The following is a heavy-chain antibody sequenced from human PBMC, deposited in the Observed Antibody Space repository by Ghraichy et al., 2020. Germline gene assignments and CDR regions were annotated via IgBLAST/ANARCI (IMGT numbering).Heavy chain of an antibody. J-gene: IGHJ4*02. CDR1: GVTFSSYA. V-gene: IGHV3-23*01. CDR3: AKTGVEDLSPSDFDY. CDR2: ISGSGGST. D-gene: IGHD3-3*01. Sequence: SCAASGVTFSSYAMSWIRQAPGKGLEWVSAISGSGGSTYYADSVKGRFTISRDNSKNTLYLQMNSLRAEDTAVYYCAKTGVEDLSPSDFDYWGQGTLVNVSP.